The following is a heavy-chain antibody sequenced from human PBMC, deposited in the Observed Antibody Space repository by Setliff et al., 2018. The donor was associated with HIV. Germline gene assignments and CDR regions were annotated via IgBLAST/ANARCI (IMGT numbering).Heavy chain of an antibody. Sequence: SVKVSCKSSAGSFSIFAINWVRQAPGQGLEWMGGMMTIFSTTNYARKFQGRVTITTDESTGTAYMELSNLRSGDTAVYYCATEGAGGSYQRASALDVWGQGTMVTVSS. CDR3: ATEGAGGSYQRASALDV. CDR2: MMTIFSTT. V-gene: IGHV1-69*05. D-gene: IGHD1-26*01. CDR1: AGSFSIFA. J-gene: IGHJ3*01.